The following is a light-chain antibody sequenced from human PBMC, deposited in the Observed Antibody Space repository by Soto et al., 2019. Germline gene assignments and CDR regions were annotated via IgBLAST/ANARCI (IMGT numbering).Light chain of an antibody. Sequence: DIVMTQSPDSLAVSLGERATINCKSSQSVLYSSKNKNCLAWYQQKPGQPPKLLIYWASTRESGVPERFSGSGSGTDFTLTISSLQAEDVAVYYCQQYYTNLSTFCGGTKVEIK. V-gene: IGKV4-1*01. CDR1: QSVLYSSKNKNC. CDR2: WAS. CDR3: QQYYTNLST. J-gene: IGKJ4*01.